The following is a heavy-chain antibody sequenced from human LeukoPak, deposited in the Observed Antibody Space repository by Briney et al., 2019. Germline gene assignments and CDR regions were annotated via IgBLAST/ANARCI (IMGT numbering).Heavy chain of an antibody. CDR2: ISYDGSNK. D-gene: IGHD6-19*01. CDR3: AKAGDGYSSGWTFDY. J-gene: IGHJ4*02. Sequence: PGGSLRLSCAASGFTFSSYGMHWVRQAPGKGLEWVAVISYDGSNKYYADSVKGRFTISRDNSKNTLYLQMNSLRAEDTAVYYCAKAGDGYSSGWTFDYWGQGTLVTVCS. CDR1: GFTFSSYG. V-gene: IGHV3-30*18.